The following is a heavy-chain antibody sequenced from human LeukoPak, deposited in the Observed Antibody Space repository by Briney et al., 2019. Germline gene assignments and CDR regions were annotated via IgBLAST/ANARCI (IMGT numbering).Heavy chain of an antibody. CDR3: ARVSGSYHWNYYYMDV. CDR2: IYYSGST. J-gene: IGHJ6*03. Sequence: SETLSLTCTVSGGSIGSYYWSWIRQPPGKGLEWIGYIYYSGSTNYNPSLKSRVTISVDTSKNQFSLKLSSVTAADTAVYYCARVSGSYHWNYYYMDVWGKGTRVTVSS. V-gene: IGHV4-59*01. CDR1: GGSIGSYY. D-gene: IGHD1-26*01.